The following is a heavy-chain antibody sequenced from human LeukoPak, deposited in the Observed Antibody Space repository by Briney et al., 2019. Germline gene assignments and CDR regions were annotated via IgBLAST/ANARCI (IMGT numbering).Heavy chain of an antibody. J-gene: IGHJ4*02. Sequence: GASVKVSCKASGYTFTSYGISWVRQAPGQGLEWMGWISAYNGNTNYAQKLQGRVTMTTDTSTSTACMELRSLRSDDTAVYYCAILSRYSSSSGEDYWGQGTLVTVSS. CDR3: AILSRYSSSSGEDY. D-gene: IGHD6-6*01. CDR2: ISAYNGNT. CDR1: GYTFTSYG. V-gene: IGHV1-18*01.